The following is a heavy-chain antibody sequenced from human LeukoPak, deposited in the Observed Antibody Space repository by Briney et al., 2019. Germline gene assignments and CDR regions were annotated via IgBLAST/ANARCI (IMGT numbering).Heavy chain of an antibody. J-gene: IGHJ4*02. CDR1: GYSFTNYP. D-gene: IGHD4-23*01. Sequence: ASVKVSCKASGYSFTNYPVHWVRQAPGQRLEWMGWIDTGKGDIKYSQKFQDRVTITRDTSATTAYMELRSLKSEDTAVYYCARGRRNSDDYWGQGTLVTVSS. CDR2: IDTGKGDI. V-gene: IGHV1-3*04. CDR3: ARGRRNSDDY.